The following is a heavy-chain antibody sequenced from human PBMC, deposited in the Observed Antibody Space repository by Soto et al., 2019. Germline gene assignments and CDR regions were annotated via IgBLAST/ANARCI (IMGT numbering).Heavy chain of an antibody. CDR2: IIPIFGTA. CDR3: AAVFTYEKSKYYFDY. Sequence: QVQLVQSGAEVKKPGSSVKVSCKASGGTFIRYVISWVRQAPGQGLEWMGGIIPIFGTANYAQKFQGRVTITADESTSTAYVELSILRSDDSAVYYCAAVFTYEKSKYYFDYWGQGTLVTVSS. V-gene: IGHV1-69*01. J-gene: IGHJ4*02. CDR1: GGTFIRYV. D-gene: IGHD3-3*01.